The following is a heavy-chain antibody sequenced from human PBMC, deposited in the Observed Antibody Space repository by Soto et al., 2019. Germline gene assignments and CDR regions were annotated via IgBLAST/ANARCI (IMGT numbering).Heavy chain of an antibody. CDR1: GGSISSGDYY. V-gene: IGHV4-30-4*02. J-gene: IGHJ4*02. D-gene: IGHD5-18*01. CDR3: ARTLYSYGPRFDY. Sequence: PSETLSLTCTVSGGSISSGDYYWSWIRQPPGKGLEWIGYIYYSGNTYYSPSLKSRVTISVDTSKNQFSLKLSSVTAADTAVYYCARTLYSYGPRFDYWGQGTLVTVAS. CDR2: IYYSGNT.